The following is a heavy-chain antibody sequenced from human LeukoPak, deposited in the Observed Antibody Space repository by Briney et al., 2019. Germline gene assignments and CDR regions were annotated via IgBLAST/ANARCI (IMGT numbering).Heavy chain of an antibody. CDR3: ARDEWNNGWTPFDY. J-gene: IGHJ4*02. Sequence: GASVKVSCKASGYTFTSYCISWVRQAPGQGLEWMGWISADNADTNYAQKLQGRVAMTTDTSMSTAYMELRSLRSDDTAVYYCARDEWNNGWTPFDYWGQGTLVTVSS. CDR2: ISADNADT. V-gene: IGHV1-18*01. CDR1: GYTFTSYC. D-gene: IGHD1/OR15-1a*01.